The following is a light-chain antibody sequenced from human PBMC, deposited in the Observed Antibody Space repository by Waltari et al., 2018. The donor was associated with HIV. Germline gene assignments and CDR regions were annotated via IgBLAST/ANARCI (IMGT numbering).Light chain of an antibody. CDR3: HQYGTTPPT. V-gene: IGKV3-20*01. J-gene: IGKJ1*01. Sequence: VLTQSPGTLSLSPGERVALSCRASQSVGSSDVAWYQQKRGQTPRLLMYGGSNRATGIPYRFSGSGSETDFTLTISRLEPEDCAVYYCHQYGTTPPTFGQGTQLEIK. CDR1: QSVGSSD. CDR2: GGS.